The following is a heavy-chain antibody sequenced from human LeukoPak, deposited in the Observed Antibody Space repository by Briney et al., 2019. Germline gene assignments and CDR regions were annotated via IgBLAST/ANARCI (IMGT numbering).Heavy chain of an antibody. CDR2: IGAYNGNT. CDR3: ARVEAAAPSDY. V-gene: IGHV1-18*01. J-gene: IGHJ4*02. CDR1: GYTFTSYG. Sequence: ASVKPSCKASGYTFTSYGISWVRQAPGQGLEWMGWIGAYNGNTNYAQKLQGRVTMTTDTSTSTAYMELRSLRSDDTAVYYCARVEAAAPSDYWGQGTLVTVSS. D-gene: IGHD6-13*01.